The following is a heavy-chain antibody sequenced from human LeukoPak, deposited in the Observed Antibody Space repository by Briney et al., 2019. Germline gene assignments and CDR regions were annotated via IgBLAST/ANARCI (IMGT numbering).Heavy chain of an antibody. J-gene: IGHJ4*02. CDR1: GFTFSSYG. CDR3: AREAAVAGKGGFDY. CDR2: IWYDGSNK. Sequence: GSLRLSCAASGFTFSSYGIHWVRQAPGKGLEWVAVIWYDGSNKYYADSVKGRFTISRDNSKNTLYMQMNSLRAEDTAVYYCAREAAVAGKGGFDYWGQGTLVTVSS. D-gene: IGHD6-19*01. V-gene: IGHV3-33*01.